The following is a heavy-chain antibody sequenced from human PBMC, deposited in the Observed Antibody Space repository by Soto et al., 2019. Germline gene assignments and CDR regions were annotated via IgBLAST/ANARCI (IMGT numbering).Heavy chain of an antibody. CDR3: ARGPTVVVPGAMTEVRNAFDI. V-gene: IGHV6-1*01. Sequence: QVQLQQSGPGLVKPSQTLSLTCAISGDSVSSNNAAWNWIRQSPSRGLEWLGRTYYRSMWYNDYAVSVKSRITINPDTSKNQFSLQMNSVTPEDTAVYYCARGPTVVVPGAMTEVRNAFDIWGQGTSVTVSS. D-gene: IGHD2-2*01. J-gene: IGHJ3*02. CDR2: TYYRSMWYN. CDR1: GDSVSSNNAA.